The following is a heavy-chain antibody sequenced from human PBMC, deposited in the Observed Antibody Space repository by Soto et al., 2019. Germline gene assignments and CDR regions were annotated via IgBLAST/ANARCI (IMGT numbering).Heavy chain of an antibody. CDR2: IYYSGST. CDR3: ARDRVHYGSGTYYFYGMAV. V-gene: IGHV4-59*01. D-gene: IGHD3-10*01. J-gene: IGHJ6*02. Sequence: SDTLSLTCTVSGDSISRYYWIWIRQPPGKGLEWIGYIYYSGSTNYNPSLKSRVTISVDTSKNQISLKLSSVTAADTAVYYCARDRVHYGSGTYYFYGMAVWGQGTTVTVSS. CDR1: GDSISRYY.